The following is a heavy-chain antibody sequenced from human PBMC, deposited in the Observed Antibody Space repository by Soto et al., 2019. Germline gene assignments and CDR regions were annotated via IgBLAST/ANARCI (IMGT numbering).Heavy chain of an antibody. CDR3: ARIAALKHSPDAFDI. J-gene: IGHJ3*02. V-gene: IGHV3-30*03. CDR1: EFTFSNYG. Sequence: GGSLRLSCAASEFTFSNYGMHWVRQAPGKGLEWVAVISSDGSNKYYADSVKGRFTISRDNSKNTLYLQMNSLRAEDTAVYYCARIAALKHSPDAFDIWGQGTMVTVSS. D-gene: IGHD6-6*01. CDR2: ISSDGSNK.